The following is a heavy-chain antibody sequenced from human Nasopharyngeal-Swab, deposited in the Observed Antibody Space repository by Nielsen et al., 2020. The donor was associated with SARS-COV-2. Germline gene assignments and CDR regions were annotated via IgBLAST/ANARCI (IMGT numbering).Heavy chain of an antibody. CDR2: ISYDRSNK. CDR1: GFTFSSYA. V-gene: IGHV3-30-3*01. CDR3: ARDGPSTYYYYGMDV. D-gene: IGHD5/OR15-5a*01. J-gene: IGHJ6*02. Sequence: GGSLRLSCAASGFTFSSYAMHWVRQAPGKGLEWVAVISYDRSNKYYADSVKGRFTISRDNSKNTLYLQMNSLRAEDTAVYYCARDGPSTYYYYGMDVWGQGTTVTVSS.